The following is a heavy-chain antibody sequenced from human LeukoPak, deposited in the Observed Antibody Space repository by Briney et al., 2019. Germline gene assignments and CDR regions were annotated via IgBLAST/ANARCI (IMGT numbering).Heavy chain of an antibody. D-gene: IGHD3-10*01. CDR1: GFTFSSYA. CDR3: AKDLVVRGVTSFDY. V-gene: IGHV3-30*04. Sequence: GRSLRLSCAASGFTFSSYAMHWFRQAPGKGLEWVAAISYDGSNKYYADSVKGRFTISRDNSKNTLYLQMNSLRAEDTAVYYCAKDLVVRGVTSFDYWGQGTLVTVPS. J-gene: IGHJ4*02. CDR2: ISYDGSNK.